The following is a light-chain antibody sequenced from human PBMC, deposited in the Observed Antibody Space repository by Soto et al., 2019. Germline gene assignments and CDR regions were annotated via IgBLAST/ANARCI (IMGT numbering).Light chain of an antibody. V-gene: IGKV3-15*01. CDR1: QSVSSS. J-gene: IGKJ1*01. CDR3: QQYYNWRPR. CDR2: GPS. Sequence: EVVMTQSPATLSVSPGDTATLSGRASQSVSSSLAWYQQKPGQAPRLLIYGPSTRATGVPARFSSSGSGTEFTLTISRLQSQDFAVYYCQQYYNWRPRFGQGTKVEIK.